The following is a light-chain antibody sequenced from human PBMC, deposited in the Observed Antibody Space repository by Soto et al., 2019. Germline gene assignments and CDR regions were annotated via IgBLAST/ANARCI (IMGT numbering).Light chain of an antibody. Sequence: DIQLTQSPSFLSPSVGVRVTITCRASEVISTYLAWYQQKPGKAPKLLIYAASTLQSGVPSRFSGSGAGTESTLTISSLQPEDCATYYCQQLNSYPLTFGGGTKVEIK. CDR3: QQLNSYPLT. J-gene: IGKJ4*01. V-gene: IGKV1-9*01. CDR2: AAS. CDR1: EVISTY.